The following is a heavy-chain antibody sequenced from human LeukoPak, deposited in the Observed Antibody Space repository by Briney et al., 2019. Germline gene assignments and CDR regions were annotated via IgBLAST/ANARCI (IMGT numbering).Heavy chain of an antibody. CDR1: GYAFIDYA. V-gene: IGHV1-58*02. CDR3: AAGPKGATTEFDY. CDR2: IVVGSGNT. J-gene: IGHJ4*02. D-gene: IGHD1-26*01. Sequence: ASVKVSCKASGYAFIDYAINWVRQAPGQRLEWIGWIVVGSGNTNYAQKFQERVTITRDMSTSTAYMELSSLRSEDTAVYYCAAGPKGATTEFDYWGQGTLVTVSS.